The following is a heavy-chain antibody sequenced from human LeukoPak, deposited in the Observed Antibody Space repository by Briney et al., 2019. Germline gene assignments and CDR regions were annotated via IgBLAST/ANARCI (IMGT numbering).Heavy chain of an antibody. V-gene: IGHV1-18*01. CDR3: TREGLGELTLDY. Sequence: ASVKVSCKSSGYTFTTYGITWVRQAPGQGLEWMGWISTDNGDTNYAQKLQGRVTMTTDTSTSTAYMELRSLRSDDTAVYYCTREGLGELTLDYWGQGTLVTVSS. CDR1: GYTFTTYG. J-gene: IGHJ4*02. CDR2: ISTDNGDT. D-gene: IGHD3-16*01.